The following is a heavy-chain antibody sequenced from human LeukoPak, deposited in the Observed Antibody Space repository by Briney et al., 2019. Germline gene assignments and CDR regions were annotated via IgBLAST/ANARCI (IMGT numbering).Heavy chain of an antibody. CDR1: GGSISSGGYY. V-gene: IGHV4-30-2*01. J-gene: IGHJ3*02. D-gene: IGHD2-2*02. Sequence: PSQTLSLTCTVSGGSISSGGYYWSWIRQPPGKGLEWIGYIYHSGSTYYNPSLKSRVTISVDRSKNQFSLKLSSVTAADTAVYYCARGYCSSTSCYKRGNAFDIWGQGTMVTVSS. CDR2: IYHSGST. CDR3: ARGYCSSTSCYKRGNAFDI.